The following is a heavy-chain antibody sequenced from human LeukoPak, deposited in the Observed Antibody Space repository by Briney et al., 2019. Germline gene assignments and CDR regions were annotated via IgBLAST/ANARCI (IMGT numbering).Heavy chain of an antibody. J-gene: IGHJ4*02. D-gene: IGHD2-8*01. CDR3: ARLAGGVLDY. Sequence: GGSLRLSCAASGFTLSSYSMNWVRQAPGKGLEWVSSISSSSSYIYYADSVKGRFTISRDNAKNSLYLQMNSLRTEDTAVYYCARLAGGVLDYWGQGTLVTVSS. CDR2: ISSSSSYI. V-gene: IGHV3-21*01. CDR1: GFTLSSYS.